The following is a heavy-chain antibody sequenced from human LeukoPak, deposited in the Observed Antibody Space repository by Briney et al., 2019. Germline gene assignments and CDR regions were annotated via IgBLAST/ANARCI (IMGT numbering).Heavy chain of an antibody. CDR1: GYTFTNYG. Sequence: ASVKVSCKATGYTFTNYGISWVRQAPGQGLEWMGWISTYNGNTNYAQKLQGRVTMTTDTSTSTAYMELRSLRSDDTAVYYCARVVTASHYYYYMDVWGKGTTVTVSS. CDR3: ARVVTASHYYYYMDV. J-gene: IGHJ6*03. CDR2: ISTYNGNT. V-gene: IGHV1-18*01. D-gene: IGHD2-21*02.